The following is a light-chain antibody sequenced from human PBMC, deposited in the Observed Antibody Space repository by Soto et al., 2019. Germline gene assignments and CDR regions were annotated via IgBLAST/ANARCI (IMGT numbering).Light chain of an antibody. CDR3: HQRKSWPRT. CDR1: QTVGSR. V-gene: IGKV3-11*01. Sequence: EIVLTQSPATLSSSPGERATLSCRASQTVGSRLAWYQHKPGQAPRLLIYDSSNRATGIPARFSGSGSGTDFPLTISSLEPEDFAVYYCHQRKSWPRTFGQGTKVEIK. CDR2: DSS. J-gene: IGKJ1*01.